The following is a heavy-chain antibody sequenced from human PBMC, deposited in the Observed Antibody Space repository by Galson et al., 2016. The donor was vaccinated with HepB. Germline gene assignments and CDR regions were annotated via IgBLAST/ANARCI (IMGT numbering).Heavy chain of an antibody. CDR1: GGSISGYY. V-gene: IGHV4-59*04. D-gene: IGHD4-11*01. J-gene: IGHJ4*02. CDR3: ARIFPYTNYVGSFDY. Sequence: TLSLTCTVSGGSISGYYWSWIRQSPGRGLEWILSVSYSGSTYYNPSLKSRVTTSVDTSKNQFSLTLRSVTAADTAVYYCARIFPYTNYVGSFDYWGQGALVTVSS. CDR2: VSYSGST.